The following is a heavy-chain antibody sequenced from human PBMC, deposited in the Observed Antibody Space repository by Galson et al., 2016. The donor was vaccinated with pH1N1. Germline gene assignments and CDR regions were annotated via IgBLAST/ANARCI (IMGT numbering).Heavy chain of an antibody. J-gene: IGHJ6*02. D-gene: IGHD5-12*01. Sequence: SLRLSCAVSGFSVRSNYMSWVRQAPGKGLEWVSVIYTGGITQYADSVKGRFTISRDNSKNTLYRQMNSLRAEDTAIYFCARDEGYGNYYRGRDVWGQGTTVIVSS. V-gene: IGHV3-53*01. CDR3: ARDEGYGNYYRGRDV. CDR1: GFSVRSNY. CDR2: IYTGGIT.